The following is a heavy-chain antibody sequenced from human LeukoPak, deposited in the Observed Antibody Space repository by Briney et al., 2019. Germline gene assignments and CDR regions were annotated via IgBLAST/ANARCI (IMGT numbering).Heavy chain of an antibody. CDR3: ARQPYMLGAYYFDY. Sequence: SETLSLTCTVSGGSMSSYYWSWIRQPPGKGPEWIGYIFYSGSTNYNPSLKSRVTLSVDTSKNQFSLKLGSVTAADTAVYYCARQPYMLGAYYFDYWGQGTLVTVSS. CDR2: IFYSGST. CDR1: GGSMSSYY. V-gene: IGHV4-59*08. J-gene: IGHJ4*02. D-gene: IGHD1-26*01.